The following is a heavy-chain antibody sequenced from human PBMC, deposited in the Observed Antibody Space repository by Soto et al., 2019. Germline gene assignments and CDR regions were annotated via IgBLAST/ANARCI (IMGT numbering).Heavy chain of an antibody. J-gene: IGHJ3*02. CDR2: IYHSGST. Sequence: QLQLQESGSGLVKPSQTLSLTCAVSGGSISSGGYSWSWIRQPPGKGLEWIGYIYHSGSTYYNPCLKGRVXXSXDXXKNQFSLKLSSVTGADTAVYYCARAEMATMGAFDIWGQGTMVTVSS. CDR3: ARAEMATMGAFDI. V-gene: IGHV4-30-2*01. CDR1: GGSISSGGYS. D-gene: IGHD5-12*01.